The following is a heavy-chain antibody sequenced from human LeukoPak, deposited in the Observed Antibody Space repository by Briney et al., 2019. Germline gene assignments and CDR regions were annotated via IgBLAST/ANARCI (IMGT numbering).Heavy chain of an antibody. Sequence: SETLSLTCTVSGGSISSYYWSWIRQPAGKGLEWIGRIYTSGSTNYSPSLKSRVTMSVDTSKNQFSLKLSSVTAADTAVYYCARKGRIIMMGSAFDYWGQGTLVTVSS. J-gene: IGHJ4*02. V-gene: IGHV4-4*07. CDR1: GGSISSYY. CDR2: IYTSGST. CDR3: ARKGRIIMMGSAFDY. D-gene: IGHD3-22*01.